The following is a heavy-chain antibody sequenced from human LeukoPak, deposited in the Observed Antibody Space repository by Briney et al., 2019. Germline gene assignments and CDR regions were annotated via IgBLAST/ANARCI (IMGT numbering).Heavy chain of an antibody. V-gene: IGHV4-34*01. J-gene: IGHJ4*02. CDR1: GGSFSGYY. D-gene: IGHD2-15*01. CDR3: ARAQGGSSVVVVAAPKYYFDY. CDR2: INHSGST. Sequence: PSETLSLTCAVYGGSFSGYYWSWIRQPPGKGREWIGEINHSGSTNYNPSLKSRVTISVDTSKNQFSLKLSSVTAADTAVYYCARAQGGSSVVVVAAPKYYFDYWGQGTLVTVSS.